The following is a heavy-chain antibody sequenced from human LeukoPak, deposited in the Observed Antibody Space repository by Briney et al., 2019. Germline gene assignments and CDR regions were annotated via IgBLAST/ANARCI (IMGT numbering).Heavy chain of an antibody. D-gene: IGHD3-3*01. CDR2: ISWNSGSI. Sequence: PGGSLRLSCAASGFTFDDYAMHWVQQAPGKGLEWVSGISWNSGSIGYADSVKGRFTISRDNAKNSLYLQMNSLRAEDTALYYCAKDRYYDFWSGYGYGMDVWGQGTTVTVSS. CDR3: AKDRYYDFWSGYGYGMDV. J-gene: IGHJ6*02. CDR1: GFTFDDYA. V-gene: IGHV3-9*01.